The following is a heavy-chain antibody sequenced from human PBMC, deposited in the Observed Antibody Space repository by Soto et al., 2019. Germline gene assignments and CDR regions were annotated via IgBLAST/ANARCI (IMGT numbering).Heavy chain of an antibody. CDR1: GFTFSSYE. D-gene: IGHD3-3*01. CDR2: ISSSGSTI. J-gene: IGHJ6*02. V-gene: IGHV3-48*03. CDR3: ARERGPYYDFWSDHYGMDV. Sequence: PGGSLRLSCAASGFTFSSYEMNWVRQAPGKGLEWVSYISSSGSTIYYADSVKGRFTISRDNAKNSLYLQMNSLRAEDTAVYYCARERGPYYDFWSDHYGMDVWGQGTTVTVSS.